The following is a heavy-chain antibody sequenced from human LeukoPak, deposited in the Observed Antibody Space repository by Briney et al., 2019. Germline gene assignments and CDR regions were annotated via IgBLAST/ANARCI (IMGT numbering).Heavy chain of an antibody. D-gene: IGHD6-6*01. CDR1: GFTFSSYS. J-gene: IGHJ4*02. CDR2: ISSSSSTI. V-gene: IGHV3-48*01. CDR3: ARDIAARLWSIDY. Sequence: GSLRLSCAASGFTFSSYSMNWVRQAPGRGLEWVSYISSSSSTIYYADSVKGRFTISRDNAKNSLYLQMNSLRAEDTAVYYCARDIAARLWSIDYWGQGTLVTVSS.